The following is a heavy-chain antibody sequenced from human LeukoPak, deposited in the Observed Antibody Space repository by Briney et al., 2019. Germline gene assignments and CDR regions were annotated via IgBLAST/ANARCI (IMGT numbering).Heavy chain of an antibody. J-gene: IGHJ3*01. D-gene: IGHD3-16*01. CDR1: GFSFSTAS. V-gene: IGHV3-15*01. Sequence: KPGGSLRLSCTASGFSFSTASMSWVREAPGKGLEWVGRIKSKTDGGTTDYAAPVKGRFTISRDDSKNTLYLLMNSLKTEDTAVYYCTTDPGDWGQGTMVTVSS. CDR2: IKSKTDGGTT. CDR3: TTDPGD.